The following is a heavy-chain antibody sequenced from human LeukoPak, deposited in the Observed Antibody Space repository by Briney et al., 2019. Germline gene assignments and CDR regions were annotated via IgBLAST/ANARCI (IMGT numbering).Heavy chain of an antibody. D-gene: IGHD1-1*01. CDR3: AREIIRNDEGAFDI. CDR1: GGSISSGSYY. Sequence: PSETLSLTCTVSGGSISSGSYYWSWIRQPAGKGLEWIGRIYTSGSTNYNPSLKSRVTISVDTSKNQFSLKLSSVTAADTAVYYCAREIIRNDEGAFDIWGQGTMVTVSS. V-gene: IGHV4-61*02. CDR2: IYTSGST. J-gene: IGHJ3*02.